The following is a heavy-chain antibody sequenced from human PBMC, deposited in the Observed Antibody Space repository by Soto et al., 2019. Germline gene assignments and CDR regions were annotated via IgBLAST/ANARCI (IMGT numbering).Heavy chain of an antibody. J-gene: IGHJ4*02. CDR2: ISYDGSNK. V-gene: IGHV3-30*18. CDR3: AKGYSSVRGYFDY. CDR1: GFTFSSYG. D-gene: IGHD5-18*01. Sequence: GSLRLSCAASGFTFSSYGMHWVRQAPGKGLEWVAVISYDGSNKYYADSVKGRFTIFRDNSKNTLYLQMNSLRAEDTAVYYCAKGYSSVRGYFDYWGQGTLVTVSS.